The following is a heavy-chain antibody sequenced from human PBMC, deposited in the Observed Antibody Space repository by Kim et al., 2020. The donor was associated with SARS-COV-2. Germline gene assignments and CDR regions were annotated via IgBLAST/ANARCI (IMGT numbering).Heavy chain of an antibody. CDR3: AKFGAVFDF. V-gene: IGHV3-23*01. CDR2: ISRSGGST. CDR1: GFTFSSYS. Sequence: GGSLRLSCAASGFTFSSYSMSWVRQAPGKGLEWVSSISRSGGSTYYADSVKGRFTISRDNSKNTLYLQMNSLRAEDTALYYCAKFGAVFDFWGQGTLVTVSS. D-gene: IGHD3-10*01. J-gene: IGHJ4*02.